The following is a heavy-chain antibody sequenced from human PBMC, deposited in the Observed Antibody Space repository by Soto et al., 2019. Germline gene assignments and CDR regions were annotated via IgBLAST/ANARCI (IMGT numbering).Heavy chain of an antibody. CDR3: ARVNYYYDSSGYYEP. D-gene: IGHD3-22*01. J-gene: IGHJ5*02. CDR1: GGTFSSYA. V-gene: IGHV1-69*13. Sequence: SVKVSCKASGGTFSSYAISWVRQAPGQGLEWMGGIIPIFGTANYAQKFQGRVTITADESTSTAYMELSSLRFEDTAVYYCARVNYYYDSSGYYEPWGQGTLVTVSS. CDR2: IIPIFGTA.